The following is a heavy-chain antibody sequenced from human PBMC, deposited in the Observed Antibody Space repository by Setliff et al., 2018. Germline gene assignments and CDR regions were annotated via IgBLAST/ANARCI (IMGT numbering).Heavy chain of an antibody. Sequence: GGSLRLSCAASGFTFSSYRMHWVRQAPGKGLEWVAVIWDDGVKKYHADSVKGRFTISRDNSKNTLYLQMNSLRPEDTAVYYCARRPRAVYGSGRRNWFLDYWGQGTLVTVSS. CDR2: IWDDGVKK. V-gene: IGHV3-33*08. D-gene: IGHD3-10*01. J-gene: IGHJ4*02. CDR3: ARRPRAVYGSGRRNWFLDY. CDR1: GFTFSSYR.